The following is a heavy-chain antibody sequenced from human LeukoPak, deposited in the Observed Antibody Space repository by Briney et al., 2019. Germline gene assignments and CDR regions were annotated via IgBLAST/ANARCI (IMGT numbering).Heavy chain of an antibody. V-gene: IGHV4-34*01. CDR2: INHSEST. CDR3: ARALYSSSWTFDY. J-gene: IGHJ4*02. D-gene: IGHD6-13*01. Sequence: SETLSLTCAVYGGSFSGYYWSWIPYPPGKGLERIGEINHSESTNYNPSLKSRVTISVDTSKNQFSLKLSSVTAADTAVYSCARALYSSSWTFDYWGQGTLVTVSS. CDR1: GGSFSGYY.